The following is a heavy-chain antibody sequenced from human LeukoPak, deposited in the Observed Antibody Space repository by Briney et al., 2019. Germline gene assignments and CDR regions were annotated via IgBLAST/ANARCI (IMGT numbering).Heavy chain of an antibody. CDR1: GFTFSSYW. D-gene: IGHD5-24*01. J-gene: IGHJ4*02. V-gene: IGHV3-43*01. Sequence: GGSLRLSCAASGFTFSSYWMSWVRQAPGKGLEWVALISWDAGDSYYADSVRGRFTISRDNSDNSLFLQMNSLGTEDTALYYCARDMWDSYNTYSFDSWGQGTLVIVSS. CDR3: ARDMWDSYNTYSFDS. CDR2: ISWDAGDS.